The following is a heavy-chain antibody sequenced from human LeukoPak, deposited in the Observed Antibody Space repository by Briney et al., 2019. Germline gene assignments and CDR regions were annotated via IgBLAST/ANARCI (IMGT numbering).Heavy chain of an antibody. Sequence: GGSLRLSCAASGFIFSSYGMHWVRQAPGKGLEWVAVISYDGSHKYYADSVKGRFTFSRDNSKNTLYLQMNSLRAEDTAVYYCAKEFYSSGWYWSFDYWGQGTLVTVSS. CDR3: AKEFYSSGWYWSFDY. CDR2: ISYDGSHK. D-gene: IGHD6-19*01. CDR1: GFIFSSYG. J-gene: IGHJ4*02. V-gene: IGHV3-30*18.